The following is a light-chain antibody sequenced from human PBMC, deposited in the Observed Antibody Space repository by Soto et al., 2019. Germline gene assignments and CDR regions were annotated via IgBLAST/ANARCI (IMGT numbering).Light chain of an antibody. V-gene: IGLV3-21*02. CDR2: DDS. CDR1: TIGSKR. Sequence: SYELTQPPSVSVAPGQTAWLTCGGNTIGSKRVHWYQQKPGQAPVLVVHDDSDRPSGIPERLSGSNSGNTATLSISRVEAGDEADYYCQVWDSSSDHRVFGGGTKLTVL. CDR3: QVWDSSSDHRV. J-gene: IGLJ3*02.